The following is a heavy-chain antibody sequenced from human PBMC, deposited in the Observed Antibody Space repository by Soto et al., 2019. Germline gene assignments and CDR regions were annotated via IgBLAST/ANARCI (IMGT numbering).Heavy chain of an antibody. CDR1: GGSISSYY. CDR3: ARDYPRGGYNHY. J-gene: IGHJ4*02. Sequence: TLSLTCTVSGGSISSYYWTCIRQPPGTGLEWIGEINHSGSTNYNPSLKSRVTISVDTSKNQFSLKLSSVTAADTAVYYCARDYPRGGYNHYWGQGTLVTVSS. V-gene: IGHV4-34*01. D-gene: IGHD5-12*01. CDR2: INHSGST.